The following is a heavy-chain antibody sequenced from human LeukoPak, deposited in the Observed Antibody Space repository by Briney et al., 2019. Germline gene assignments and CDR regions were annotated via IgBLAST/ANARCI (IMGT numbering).Heavy chain of an antibody. CDR1: GGSISSYY. D-gene: IGHD6-13*01. CDR3: ARVRRSSWYGALDI. V-gene: IGHV4-4*07. Sequence: SSETLSLTCTVSGGSISSYYWSWIRQPAEKGLEWIGRIYTSGSTNYNPSLKSRVTMSVDTSKNQFSLKLSSVTAADTAVYYCARVRRSSWYGALDIWGQGTMVTVSS. J-gene: IGHJ3*02. CDR2: IYTSGST.